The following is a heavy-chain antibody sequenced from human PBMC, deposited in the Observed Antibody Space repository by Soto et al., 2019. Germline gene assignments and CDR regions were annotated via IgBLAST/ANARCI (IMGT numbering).Heavy chain of an antibody. CDR3: ARLYDSSGYQHYFDY. CDR1: GYSITNGYF. CDR2: MYHSGNT. V-gene: IGHV4-38-2*02. J-gene: IGHJ4*02. Sequence: SETLSLTCTVSGYSITNGYFWGWIRQPPGKGLECIGSMYHSGNTYYNPSLKSRVTISVDTSKNQFSLRLSSVTAADTAVYYCARLYDSSGYQHYFDYWGQGTPVTVS. D-gene: IGHD3-22*01.